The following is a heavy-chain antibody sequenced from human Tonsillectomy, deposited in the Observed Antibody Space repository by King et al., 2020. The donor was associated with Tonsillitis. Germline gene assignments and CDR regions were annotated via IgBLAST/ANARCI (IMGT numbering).Heavy chain of an antibody. V-gene: IGHV1-69*01. D-gene: IGHD6-13*01. CDR3: APGHWSGASRYPDRYLAF. Sequence: QLVQSGAEVKKPGSSVKVSCKASGGTFSSFGISWVRQAPGQGLEWMGGIIPIFGTPNYAQKFQGRVTISADESTSTAHMELSSLTSEDTAVYYCAPGHWSGASRYPDRYLAFWGWCTQVIACS. CDR2: IIPIFGTP. CDR1: GGTFSSFG. J-gene: IGHJ2*01.